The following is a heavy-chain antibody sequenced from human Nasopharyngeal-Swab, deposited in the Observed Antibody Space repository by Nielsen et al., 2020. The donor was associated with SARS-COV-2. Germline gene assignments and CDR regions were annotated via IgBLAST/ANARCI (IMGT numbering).Heavy chain of an antibody. CDR3: ARDGGSYNDY. V-gene: IGHV3-7*01. J-gene: IGHJ4*02. CDR2: IKQDGSEK. Sequence: ESLKISCAASGFTFSSYWMSWVRQAPGKGLEWVANIKQDGSEKYYVDSVKGRFTISRDNAKNSLYLQMNSLRAEDTAVYYCARDGGSYNDYWGQGTLVTVSS. CDR1: GFTFSSYW. D-gene: IGHD1-26*01.